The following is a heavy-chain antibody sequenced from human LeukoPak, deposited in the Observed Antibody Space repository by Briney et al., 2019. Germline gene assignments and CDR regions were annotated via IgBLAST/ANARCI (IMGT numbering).Heavy chain of an antibody. CDR3: ARAAYCSSTSCYMDYYYYYMDV. Sequence: AGGSLRLSCAASGFTFSSYWMSWVRQAPGKGLEWVANIKQDGSEKYYVGSVKGRFTISRDNAKNSLYLQMNSLRAEDTAVYYCARAAYCSSTSCYMDYYYYYMDVWGKGTTVTVSS. CDR2: IKQDGSEK. CDR1: GFTFSSYW. D-gene: IGHD2-2*02. J-gene: IGHJ6*03. V-gene: IGHV3-7*01.